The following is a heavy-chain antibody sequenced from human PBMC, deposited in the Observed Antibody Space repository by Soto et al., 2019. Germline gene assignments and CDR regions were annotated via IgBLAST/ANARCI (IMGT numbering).Heavy chain of an antibody. CDR3: ARGRYGDY. CDR2: ISAHNGNT. CDR1: GYAFTTYG. V-gene: IGHV1-18*01. Sequence: QVHLVQSGAEVKKSGASLKVSCKGSGYAFTTYGITWVRKAPGQGLEGMAWISAHNGNTDYAQKLQGRVTVTRDTSTSTAYMELRSLRSDDTAVYYCARGRYGDYWGQGALVPGSS. D-gene: IGHD1-1*01. J-gene: IGHJ4*02.